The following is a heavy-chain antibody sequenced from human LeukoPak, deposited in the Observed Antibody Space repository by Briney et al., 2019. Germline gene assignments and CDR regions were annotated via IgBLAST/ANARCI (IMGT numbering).Heavy chain of an antibody. Sequence: GRSLRLSCAASGFTFNSYGMHWVRQAPGKGLEWVAVIWYDGSNKYYADSVKGRFTISRDNSKTSLYLQMNSLRAEDTAVYYCALTAAVFDYSYYYGMDVWGQRTAVTVSS. CDR2: IWYDGSNK. CDR1: GFTFNSYG. J-gene: IGHJ6*02. D-gene: IGHD6-13*01. CDR3: ALTAAVFDYSYYYGMDV. V-gene: IGHV3-33*01.